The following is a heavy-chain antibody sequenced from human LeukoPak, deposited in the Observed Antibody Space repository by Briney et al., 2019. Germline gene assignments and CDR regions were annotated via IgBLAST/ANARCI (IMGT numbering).Heavy chain of an antibody. J-gene: IGHJ5*02. Sequence: AGGSLRLSCAASGFTFSSYAMSWVRQAPGKGLEWVSAISGSGGSTYYADSVKGRFSISRDNSKNTLYLQMNSLRAEDTAVYYCARDPLYCGGGCYWNSFNWFHPWGQGPLVTVSS. D-gene: IGHD2-21*02. CDR2: ISGSGGST. V-gene: IGHV3-23*01. CDR3: ARDPLYCGGGCYWNSFNWFHP. CDR1: GFTFSSYA.